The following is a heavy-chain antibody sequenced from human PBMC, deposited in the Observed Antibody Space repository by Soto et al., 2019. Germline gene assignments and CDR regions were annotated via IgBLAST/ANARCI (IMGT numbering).Heavy chain of an antibody. J-gene: IGHJ6*02. CDR3: ARSSPYIVVRKPTGNQDYYGMDV. Sequence: QVQLVQSGAEVKKPGSSVKVFCKASGGTFSNYTISWVRQAPGQGLEWMGGIIPVFGTTVYEQKFQGRVTITADGSTSTAYMKLSSLRSADTAVYYCARSSPYIVVRKPTGNQDYYGMDVWGQGTTVTVSS. V-gene: IGHV1-69*01. CDR1: GGTFSNYT. CDR2: IIPVFGTT. D-gene: IGHD2-2*01.